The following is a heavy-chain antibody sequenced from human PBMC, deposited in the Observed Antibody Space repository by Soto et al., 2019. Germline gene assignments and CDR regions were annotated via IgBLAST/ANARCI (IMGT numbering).Heavy chain of an antibody. V-gene: IGHV3-21*01. CDR1: GFTFFNYA. D-gene: IGHD2-2*02. CDR3: AREYTAWPLAYGLDV. Sequence: MPGGSLRLYCAASGFTFFNYAMSWVRQAPGKGLEWVSSISSRSDIYYADSVKGRFTISRDNAKNSVSLQMNSLRAEDTAVYYCAREYTAWPLAYGLDVWGQGPTVTVSS. J-gene: IGHJ6*02. CDR2: ISSRSDI.